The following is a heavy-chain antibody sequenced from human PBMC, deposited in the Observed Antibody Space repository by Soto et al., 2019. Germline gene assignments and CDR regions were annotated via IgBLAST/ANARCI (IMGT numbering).Heavy chain of an antibody. CDR1: GGTFSSYT. CDR3: ARHNKAVAADAFHI. J-gene: IGHJ3*02. D-gene: IGHD6-19*01. V-gene: IGHV1-69*02. Sequence: QVQLVQSGAEVKKPGSSVKVSCKASGGTFSSYTISWVRQAPGQGLEWMGRIITRLGIANYAQKFQGRVKXXAXKXRSKAYREQSSLRSEDTAVYYCARHNKAVAADAFHIWGQGTMVTVSS. CDR2: IITRLGIA.